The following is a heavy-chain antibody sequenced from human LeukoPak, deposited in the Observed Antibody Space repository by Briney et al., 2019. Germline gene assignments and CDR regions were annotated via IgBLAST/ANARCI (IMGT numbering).Heavy chain of an antibody. CDR1: GFTFSTFA. Sequence: GGSLRLSCAASGFTFSTFAMIWVRQPPGKGLEWVSSIFPSGGEIHYADSVRGRFTISRDNSKSTLSLQMNSLRAEDTAIYYCAKASGGVYYYYMDVWGKGTTVTVSS. V-gene: IGHV3-23*01. J-gene: IGHJ6*03. D-gene: IGHD2-15*01. CDR2: IFPSGGEI. CDR3: AKASGGVYYYYMDV.